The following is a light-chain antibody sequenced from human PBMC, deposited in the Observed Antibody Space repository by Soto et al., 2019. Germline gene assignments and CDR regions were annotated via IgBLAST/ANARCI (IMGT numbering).Light chain of an antibody. Sequence: DIVLTQSPATASVSPGQRCTLSCKALQRVSSTESGSTNLAWYQQKPGQAPRXXXYGASTRATGIPARFSGSGSGTEFTLTISRLKSEDFAVYYCQQYNNWPRTFCPGTKVDIK. CDR2: GAS. CDR3: QQYNNWPRT. V-gene: IGKV3-15*01. CDR1: QRVSSTESGSTN. J-gene: IGKJ3*01.